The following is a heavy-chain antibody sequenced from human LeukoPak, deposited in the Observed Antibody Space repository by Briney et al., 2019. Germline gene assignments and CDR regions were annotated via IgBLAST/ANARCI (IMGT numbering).Heavy chain of an antibody. J-gene: IGHJ4*02. V-gene: IGHV1-2*02. D-gene: IGHD2-15*01. CDR2: INPNSGGS. CDR3: ARDPQRLVTPYYPDY. Sequence: ASVKVSCKSSGYTFTSYYMYWVRQAPGQGLEYMGWINPNSGGSNYAQRFQGRVTMTRDTSISTAYMELSRLSSDDTAVYYCARDPQRLVTPYYPDYWGQGTLVTVSS. CDR1: GYTFTSYY.